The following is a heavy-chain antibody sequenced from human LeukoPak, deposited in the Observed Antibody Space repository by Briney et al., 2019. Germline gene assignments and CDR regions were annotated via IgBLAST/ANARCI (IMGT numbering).Heavy chain of an antibody. CDR2: IGIAGDT. V-gene: IGHV3-13*01. CDR3: ARGVTMVRGVGEIYYFDS. CDR1: GFTFNNYD. J-gene: IGHJ4*02. D-gene: IGHD3-10*01. Sequence: PGGSLRLSCAASGFTFNNYDMHWVRQPTGKGLEWVSAIGIAGDTYYPGSVKGRFSISRENAKNSLYLQMNSLRAGDSAVYYCARGVTMVRGVGEIYYFDSWGQGTLVTVSS.